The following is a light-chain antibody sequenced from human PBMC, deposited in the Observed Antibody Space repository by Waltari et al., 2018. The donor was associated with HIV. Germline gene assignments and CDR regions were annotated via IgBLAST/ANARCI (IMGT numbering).Light chain of an antibody. V-gene: IGKV3-15*01. CDR1: QSVATN. CDR3: QQYKNSPPWS. Sequence: RVMTQSPATLSVSPGESATLSCRASQSVATNLAWYQQKPGQAPRFLIYAASTRATGVPARFSGSGSGTEFPLTSTSLQSEDVSVYYCQQYKNSPPWSFGQGTKVEI. J-gene: IGKJ1*01. CDR2: AAS.